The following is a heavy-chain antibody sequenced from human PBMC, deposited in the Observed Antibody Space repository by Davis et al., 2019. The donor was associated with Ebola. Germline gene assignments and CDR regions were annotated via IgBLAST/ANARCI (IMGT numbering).Heavy chain of an antibody. CDR3: AKGHYFDV. Sequence: GESLKISCAASGFTFSSYGMHWVRQAPGKGLEWVAIISYDGSNKYYADSVKGRFTISRDNSKNTLYLQMNSLRAEDTAVHYCAKGHYFDVWGQGTLVTVSS. J-gene: IGHJ4*02. CDR2: ISYDGSNK. CDR1: GFTFSSYG. V-gene: IGHV3-30*18.